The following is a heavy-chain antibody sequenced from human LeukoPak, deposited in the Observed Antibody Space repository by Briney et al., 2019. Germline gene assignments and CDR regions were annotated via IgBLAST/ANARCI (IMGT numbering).Heavy chain of an antibody. CDR2: IYYSGST. CDR3: ARYYYDNSGSIYAFDI. CDR1: GGSIGSYY. J-gene: IGHJ3*02. V-gene: IGHV4-59*01. D-gene: IGHD3-22*01. Sequence: PSETLSLTCTVSGGSIGSYYWSWIRQPPGKGLEWIGYIYYSGSTNYNPSLKSRVTISVDTSKDQFSLKLSSVTSADTAVYYCARYYYDNSGSIYAFDIWGQGTMVTVSS.